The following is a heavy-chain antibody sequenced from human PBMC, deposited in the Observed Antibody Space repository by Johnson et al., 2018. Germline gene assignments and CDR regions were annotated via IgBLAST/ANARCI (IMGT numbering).Heavy chain of an antibody. J-gene: IGHJ3*02. Sequence: EVQLLETGEGLVQPGGSXRLSCAASGFTFSNYAMHWVRQAPGKGLEYVSAISSNGGSTYYADSVKGRFTISRDNSKNTLYLQMNSLRAEDTAVYYCASEIVVVVAATPNGAFDIWGQGTMVTVSS. CDR3: ASEIVVVVAATPNGAFDI. CDR1: GFTFSNYA. V-gene: IGHV3-64*02. D-gene: IGHD2-15*01. CDR2: ISSNGGST.